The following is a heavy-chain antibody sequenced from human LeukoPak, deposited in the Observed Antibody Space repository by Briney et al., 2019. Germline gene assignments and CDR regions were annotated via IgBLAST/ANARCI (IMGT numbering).Heavy chain of an antibody. CDR3: AELGITMIGGV. Sequence: GGSLRLSCAASGFTFSNYWMSWVRQAPGKGLEWVANIKEDGSDKYYVDSVKGRFTISRDNAKNSLYLQMNSLRAEDTAVYYCAELGITMIGGVWGKGTTVTISS. D-gene: IGHD3-10*02. CDR2: IKEDGSDK. CDR1: GFTFSNYW. J-gene: IGHJ6*04. V-gene: IGHV3-7*01.